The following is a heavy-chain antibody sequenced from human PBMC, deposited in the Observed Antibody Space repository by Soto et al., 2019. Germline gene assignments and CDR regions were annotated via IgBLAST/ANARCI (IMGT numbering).Heavy chain of an antibody. V-gene: IGHV1-69*12. D-gene: IGHD5-18*01. J-gene: IGHJ4*02. CDR2: IIPIFGTA. Sequence: QVQLVQSGAEVKKPGSSVKVSCKASGGTFSSYAISWVRQAPGQGLEWMGGIIPIFGTANYAQKFQGRVTIXAXXSTSTAYMELSSLRSEDTAVYYCAREEYSYGPFDYWGQGTLVTVSS. CDR1: GGTFSSYA. CDR3: AREEYSYGPFDY.